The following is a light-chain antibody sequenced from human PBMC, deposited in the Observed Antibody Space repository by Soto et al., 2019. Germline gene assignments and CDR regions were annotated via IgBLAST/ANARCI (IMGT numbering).Light chain of an antibody. J-gene: IGLJ3*02. CDR2: DVN. CDR3: SSYTSDITQV. CDR1: SSDVGRYNY. V-gene: IGLV2-14*01. Sequence: QSALTQPAFVSGSPGQSITISCTGTSSDVGRYNYVSWYRQHPGTAPKLIISDVNSRPSGISNRFSGSKSGNTASLTISGLQAEDEAYYYCSSYTSDITQVFGGGTKLTVL.